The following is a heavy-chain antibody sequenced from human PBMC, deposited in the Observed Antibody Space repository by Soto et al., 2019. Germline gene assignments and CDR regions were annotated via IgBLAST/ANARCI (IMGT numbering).Heavy chain of an antibody. CDR1: GFTFSSYD. CDR2: IWYDGSNK. CDR3: ARDRIAAAGDYYFDY. D-gene: IGHD6-13*01. V-gene: IGHV3-33*01. Sequence: QVQLVECGGGVVQPGRSLRLACAASGFTFSSYDMHWVRQAPGKGLEWVAVIWYDGSNKYYADSVKGRFTISRDNSKNSQYLEMNRLRAEDTAVYYCARDRIAAAGDYYFDYWGQGTLVTVSS. J-gene: IGHJ4*02.